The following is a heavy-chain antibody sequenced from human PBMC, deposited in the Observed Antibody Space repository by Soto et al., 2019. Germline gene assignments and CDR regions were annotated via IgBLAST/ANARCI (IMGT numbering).Heavy chain of an antibody. V-gene: IGHV1-69*13. CDR3: ASGTQGASYYYYGMDV. CDR1: GGTFSSYA. J-gene: IGHJ6*02. Sequence: SVKVSCRASGGTFSSYAISWVRQAPGQGLEWMGGIIPIFGTANYAQKFQGRVTITADEPTSTAYMELSSLRSEDTAVYYCASGTQGASYYYYGMDVWGQGTTVTVSS. D-gene: IGHD1-1*01. CDR2: IIPIFGTA.